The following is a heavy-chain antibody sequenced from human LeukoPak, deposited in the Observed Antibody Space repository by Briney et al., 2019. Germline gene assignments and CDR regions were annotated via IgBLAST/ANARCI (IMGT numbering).Heavy chain of an antibody. CDR3: AKELGGLGITMIVVVITPFDY. D-gene: IGHD3-22*01. J-gene: IGHJ4*02. CDR1: GFTFSSYA. CDR2: ISGSGGST. V-gene: IGHV3-23*01. Sequence: GGSLRLSCAASGFTFSSYAMSWVRQAPGKGLERVSAISGSGGSTYYADSVKGRFTISRDNSKNTLYLQMNSLRAEDTAVYYCAKELGGLGITMIVVVITPFDYWGQGTLVTVSS.